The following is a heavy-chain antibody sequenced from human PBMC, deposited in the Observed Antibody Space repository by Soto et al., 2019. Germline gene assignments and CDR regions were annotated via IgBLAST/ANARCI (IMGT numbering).Heavy chain of an antibody. Sequence: QVHLQESGPGLVKPSGTLSLTCGVSGGSINNGYWWTWVRQPPGKGMEWIGEKHHSGSTNYNLSLKSRVSISLDKSRSQFSLILGSGTAADTAVYYCADSSGWWRLDVWGQGTTVTVSS. CDR2: KHHSGST. CDR1: GGSINNGYW. V-gene: IGHV4-4*02. J-gene: IGHJ6*02. CDR3: ADSSGWWRLDV. D-gene: IGHD6-19*01.